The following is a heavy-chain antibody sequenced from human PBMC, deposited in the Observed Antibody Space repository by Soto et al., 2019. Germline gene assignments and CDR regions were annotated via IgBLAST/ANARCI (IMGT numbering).Heavy chain of an antibody. CDR1: GVSISSGGYY. V-gene: IGHV4-31*03. J-gene: IGHJ6*02. CDR3: ARDVVVPAATPLTYGMDV. Sequence: SDTLSLTCTVSGVSISSGGYYWSWIRQHPGKGLEWIGYIYYSGSTYYNPSLKSRVTLSVDTSKNQFSLKLSSVTAADTAVYYCARDVVVPAATPLTYGMDVWGQGTTVT. CDR2: IYYSGST. D-gene: IGHD2-2*01.